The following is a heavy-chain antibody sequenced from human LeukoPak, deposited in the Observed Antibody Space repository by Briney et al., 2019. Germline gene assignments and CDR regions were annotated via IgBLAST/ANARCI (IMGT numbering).Heavy chain of an antibody. D-gene: IGHD4-17*01. CDR3: ARDRTDYGDYVPHFDY. J-gene: IGHJ4*02. CDR2: IYYSGST. Sequence: PSETLSLTCTVSGGSISSSSYYWGWIRQPPGKGLEWIGSIYYSGSTYYNPSLKSRVTISVDTSKNQFSLKLSSVTAADTAVYYCARDRTDYGDYVPHFDYWGQGTLVTVSS. CDR1: GGSISSSSYY. V-gene: IGHV4-39*07.